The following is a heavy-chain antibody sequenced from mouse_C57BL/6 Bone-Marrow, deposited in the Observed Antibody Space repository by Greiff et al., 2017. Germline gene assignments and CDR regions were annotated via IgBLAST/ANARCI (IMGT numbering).Heavy chain of an antibody. CDR1: GYSITSGYY. D-gene: IGHD2-5*01. CDR3: AREDYSNYEDAMDY. V-gene: IGHV3-6*01. Sequence: ESGPGLVKPSQSLSLTCSVTGYSITSGYYWNWIRQFPGNKLEWMGYISYDGSNNYNPSLKNRISITRDTSKNQFFLKLNSVTTEDTATYYCAREDYSNYEDAMDYWGQGTSVTVSS. J-gene: IGHJ4*01. CDR2: ISYDGSN.